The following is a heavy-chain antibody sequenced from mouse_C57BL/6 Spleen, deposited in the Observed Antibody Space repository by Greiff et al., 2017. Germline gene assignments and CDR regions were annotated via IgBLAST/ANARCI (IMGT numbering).Heavy chain of an antibody. CDR1: GYAFSSSW. CDR2: IYPGDGDT. D-gene: IGHD2-3*01. J-gene: IGHJ1*03. CDR3: ARTSYDGYLPYWYFDV. Sequence: QVQLKESGPELVKPGASVKISCKASGYAFSSSWMNWVKQRPGKGLEWIGRIYPGDGDTNYNGKFKGKATLTADKSSSTAYMQLSSLTSEDSAVYFCARTSYDGYLPYWYFDVWGTGTTVTVSS. V-gene: IGHV1-82*01.